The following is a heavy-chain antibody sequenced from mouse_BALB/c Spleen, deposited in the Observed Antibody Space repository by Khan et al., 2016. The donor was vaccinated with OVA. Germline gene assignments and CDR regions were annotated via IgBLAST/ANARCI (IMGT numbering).Heavy chain of an antibody. V-gene: IGHV2-2*03. J-gene: IGHJ3*01. Sequence: QVQLKESGPGLVQPSQSLSITCTVSGFSLTSYGVHWVRQSPGKGLEWLGVIWSGGSTDYNEAFISRLNITKDNSKSQVFFKMNSLQSNDTAIYYCARNYDYDEGLTYGGQGTLVTVSA. CDR1: GFSLTSYG. CDR3: ARNYDYDEGLTY. CDR2: IWSGGST. D-gene: IGHD2-4*01.